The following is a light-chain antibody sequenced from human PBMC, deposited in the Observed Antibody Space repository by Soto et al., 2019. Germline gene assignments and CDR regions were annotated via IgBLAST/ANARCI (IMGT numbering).Light chain of an antibody. CDR1: EAIRSA. CDR3: LLDFRYFWA. CDR2: AAS. V-gene: IGKV1-6*01. Sequence: AIQLTQSPSSLSASVGDRVTITCWASEAIRSALGWYQQKPGKVPKLLIYAASILQSGVPSRFSGSGSGTDFTLTISSLQPEDFATYYCLLDFRYFWAFGQGTKVDIK. J-gene: IGKJ1*01.